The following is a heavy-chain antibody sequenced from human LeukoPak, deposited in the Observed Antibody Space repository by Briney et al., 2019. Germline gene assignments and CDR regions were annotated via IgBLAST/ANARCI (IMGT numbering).Heavy chain of an antibody. Sequence: GGSLRLSCAASGFTFSSYSMNWVRQAPGKGLEWVSSISSGSSYIYYADSVKGRFTISRDNAKNSLYLQMNSLRAEDTAVYYCARRHCSSTSCYGYYYYGMDVWGQGTTVTVSS. J-gene: IGHJ6*02. CDR1: GFTFSSYS. CDR2: ISSGSSYI. V-gene: IGHV3-21*04. D-gene: IGHD2-2*01. CDR3: ARRHCSSTSCYGYYYYGMDV.